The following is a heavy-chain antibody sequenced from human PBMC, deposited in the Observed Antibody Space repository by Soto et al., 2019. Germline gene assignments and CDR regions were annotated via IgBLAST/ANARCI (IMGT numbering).Heavy chain of an antibody. CDR3: AIGLLRYNWNPGHFAY. CDR1: GGTFSSYA. D-gene: IGHD1-20*01. Sequence: QVQLVQSGAEVKKPGSSVKVSCKASGGTFSSYAISWVRQAPGQGLEWMGGIIPIFGTANYAQKFQGRVTITADESTSTAYMELSSLRSEATAVYYCAIGLLRYNWNPGHFAYWGQGTLVTVSS. CDR2: IIPIFGTA. J-gene: IGHJ4*02. V-gene: IGHV1-69*01.